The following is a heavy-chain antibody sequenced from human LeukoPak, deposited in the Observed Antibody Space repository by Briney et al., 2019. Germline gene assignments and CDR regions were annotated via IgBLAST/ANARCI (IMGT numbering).Heavy chain of an antibody. CDR2: IRSKAYGGTT. D-gene: IGHD1-26*01. V-gene: IGHV3-49*03. Sequence: GXSLRLSCTASGFTFGDYAMSWFRQAPGKGLEWVGFIRSKAYGGTTEYAASVKGRFTMSRDDNKSIAYLQMNSLKTEDTAVYYCTRAKGQKWERLSFDYWGQGTLVTVSS. CDR3: TRAKGQKWERLSFDY. CDR1: GFTFGDYA. J-gene: IGHJ4*02.